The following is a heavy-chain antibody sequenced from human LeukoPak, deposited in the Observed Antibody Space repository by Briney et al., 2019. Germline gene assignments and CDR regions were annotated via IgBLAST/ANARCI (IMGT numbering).Heavy chain of an antibody. V-gene: IGHV4-34*01. CDR3: ARGQYSSSWPEVYFDY. CDR2: INHSGST. D-gene: IGHD6-13*01. Sequence: SETLSLTCAVYGGSFSGYYWSWIRQPPGKGLEWIGEINHSGSTNYNPSLKSRVTISVDTSKNQFSLKLSSVTAADTAVYYCARGQYSSSWPEVYFDYWGQGTLVTVSS. CDR1: GGSFSGYY. J-gene: IGHJ4*02.